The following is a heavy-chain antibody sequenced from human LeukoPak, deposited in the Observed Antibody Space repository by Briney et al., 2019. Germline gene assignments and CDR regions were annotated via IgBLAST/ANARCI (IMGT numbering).Heavy chain of an antibody. CDR1: GYTFTGNY. J-gene: IGHJ4*02. CDR3: ARVHKYYGSGSYSY. V-gene: IGHV1-2*06. D-gene: IGHD3-10*01. Sequence: ASVKVSCTASGYTFTGNYMHWERQPPAQGLELMGRINTNSGGTNYAQKFQGRGTMTRDTSISTAYMELSRLRSDDTAVYYCARVHKYYGSGSYSYWGQGTQVTVSS. CDR2: INTNSGGT.